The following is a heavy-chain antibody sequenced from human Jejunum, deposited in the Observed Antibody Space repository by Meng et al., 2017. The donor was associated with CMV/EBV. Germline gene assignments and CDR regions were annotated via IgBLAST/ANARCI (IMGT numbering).Heavy chain of an antibody. V-gene: IGHV3-23*01. CDR2: ISGSGGST. CDR1: GFRFSASN. Sequence: GFRFSASNMNWVRQAPGKGLEWVSAISGSGGSTYYADSVKGRFTISRDNSKNTLYLQMNSLRAEDTAVYYCAKYDIVVVPASRPDYWGQGTLVTVSS. J-gene: IGHJ4*02. CDR3: AKYDIVVVPASRPDY. D-gene: IGHD2-2*01.